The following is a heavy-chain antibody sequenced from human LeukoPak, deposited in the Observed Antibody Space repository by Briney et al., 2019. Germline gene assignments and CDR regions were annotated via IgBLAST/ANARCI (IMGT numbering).Heavy chain of an antibody. CDR2: ISTDGHST. Sequence: PGGSLRLSCSASGFTFTRYALLWVRQAPGKGLEYVSSISTDGHSTYYADSVKGRFIISRDNSENTLYLQLGSLRADDMAVYYCARVAPSGNIDYWGQGTLVTVSS. CDR3: ARVAPSGNIDY. V-gene: IGHV3-64*02. CDR1: GFTFTRYA. D-gene: IGHD6-13*01. J-gene: IGHJ4*02.